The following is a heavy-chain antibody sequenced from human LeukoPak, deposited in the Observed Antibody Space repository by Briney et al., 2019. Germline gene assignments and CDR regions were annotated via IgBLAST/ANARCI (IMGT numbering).Heavy chain of an antibody. CDR1: GGSISSSSYY. CDR2: IYYSGST. D-gene: IGHD4-17*01. J-gene: IGHJ4*02. V-gene: IGHV4-39*07. Sequence: SETLSLTCTVSGGSISSSSYYWGWIRQPPGKGLEWIGSIYYSGSTYYNPSLKSRVTISVDTSKNQFSLKLSSVTAADTAVYYCARKLSGDYSGDFDYWGQGTLVTVSS. CDR3: ARKLSGDYSGDFDY.